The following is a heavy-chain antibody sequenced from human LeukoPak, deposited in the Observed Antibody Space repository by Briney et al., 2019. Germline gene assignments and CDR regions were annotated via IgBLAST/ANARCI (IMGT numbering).Heavy chain of an antibody. CDR3: ARGYYDSSGLDY. V-gene: IGHV3-30-3*01. CDR2: ISYDGSNK. J-gene: IGHJ4*02. D-gene: IGHD3-22*01. Sequence: GGSRRLSCAVSGFTFSGYAMSWVRQAPGKGLEWVAFISYDGSNKYYADSVKGRFTISRDNSKNTLYLQMNSLRAEDTAVYYCARGYYDSSGLDYWGQGTLVTVSS. CDR1: GFTFSGYA.